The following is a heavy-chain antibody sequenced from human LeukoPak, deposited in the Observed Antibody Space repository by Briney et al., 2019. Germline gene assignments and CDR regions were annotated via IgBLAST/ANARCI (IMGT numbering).Heavy chain of an antibody. V-gene: IGHV4-59*12. CDR3: ARESTIFGVVTIFDY. Sequence: SETLSLTCTVSGDSISGYYWNWIRHPPGKGLEWIGYFYYTGTTNYNPSLKSRVSISVDRSKNQVSLKLSSVTAADTAVYYCARESTIFGVVTIFDYWGQGTLVTVSS. D-gene: IGHD3-3*01. CDR2: FYYTGTT. J-gene: IGHJ4*02. CDR1: GDSISGYY.